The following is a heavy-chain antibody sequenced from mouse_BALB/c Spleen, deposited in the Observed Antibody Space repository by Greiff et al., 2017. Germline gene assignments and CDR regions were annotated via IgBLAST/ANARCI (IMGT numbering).Heavy chain of an antibody. CDR3: ARKYYRYDEGWFAY. CDR1: GFTFSDYY. J-gene: IGHJ3*01. Sequence: EVQLVESGGGLVKPGGSLKLSCAASGFTFSDYYMYWVRQTPEKRLEWVATISDGGSYTYYPDSVKGRFTISRDNAKNNLYLQMSSLKSEDTAMYYCARKYYRYDEGWFAYWGQGTLVTVSA. D-gene: IGHD2-14*01. CDR2: ISDGGSYT. V-gene: IGHV5-4*02.